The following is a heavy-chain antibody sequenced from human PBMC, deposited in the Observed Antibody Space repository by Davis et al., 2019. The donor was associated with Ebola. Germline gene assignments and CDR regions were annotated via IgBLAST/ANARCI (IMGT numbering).Heavy chain of an antibody. CDR3: ATTPQYSSGQNKPFDY. V-gene: IGHV3-33*07. Sequence: GESLKISCAASGFTFNQYAMNWVRQAPGKGLQWVAVIWDDGSNKYYADSVKGRFTISRDNSKNTLYLQMNSLRAEDTAVYYCATTPQYSSGQNKPFDYWGQGTLVTVSS. D-gene: IGHD6-19*01. J-gene: IGHJ4*02. CDR1: GFTFNQYA. CDR2: IWDDGSNK.